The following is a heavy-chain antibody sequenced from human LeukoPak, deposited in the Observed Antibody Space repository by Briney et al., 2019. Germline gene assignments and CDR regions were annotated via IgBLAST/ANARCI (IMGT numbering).Heavy chain of an antibody. CDR1: GYTFTGYY. CDR2: INPNSGGT. V-gene: IGHV1-2*02. CDR3: ARYGGYDEPFEY. J-gene: IGHJ4*02. D-gene: IGHD5-12*01. Sequence: GASVKVSCKASGYTFTGYYMHWVRQAPGQGLEWMGWINPNSGGTNYAQKFQGRVTMTRDTSVTTAYMELSRLRSDDTAVYYCARYGGYDEPFEYWGQGTLVTVSS.